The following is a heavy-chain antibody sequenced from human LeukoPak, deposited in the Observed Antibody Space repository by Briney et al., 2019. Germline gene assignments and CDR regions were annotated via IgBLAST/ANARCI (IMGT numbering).Heavy chain of an antibody. CDR2: IYSSGST. J-gene: IGHJ2*01. V-gene: IGHV3-NL1*01. Sequence: GGSLRLSCAASGFTFSSYGMHWVRQAPGKGLEWVSVIYSSGSTYYADSVKGRFTISRDNSKNTLYLQMNSLRAEDTAVCYCARDLRAYSYGYDWYFDLWGRGTLVTVSS. CDR1: GFTFSSYG. D-gene: IGHD5-18*01. CDR3: ARDLRAYSYGYDWYFDL.